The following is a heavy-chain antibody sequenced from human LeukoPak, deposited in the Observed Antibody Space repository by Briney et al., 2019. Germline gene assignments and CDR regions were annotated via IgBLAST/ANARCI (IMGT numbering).Heavy chain of an antibody. Sequence: GWALRLSCAASGFNFTHYWMHWVRHVPGKGLVWLSRICKEGDHAVYAVLAKGRFTMSRDHPNSPVSLQLTTLRGDHPALYYCARAGYSGSYHRFSWGQRPRLTVST. CDR2: ICKEGDHA. CDR3: ARAGYSGSYHRFS. V-gene: IGHV3-74*01. J-gene: IGHJ4*02. D-gene: IGHD1-26*01. CDR1: GFNFTHYW.